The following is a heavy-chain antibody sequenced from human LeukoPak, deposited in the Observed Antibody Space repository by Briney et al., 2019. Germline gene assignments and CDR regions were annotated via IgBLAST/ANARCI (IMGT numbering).Heavy chain of an antibody. CDR2: IYYSGST. CDR1: GGSISSGGYY. CDR3: ARGRDYYDSSGYSYYFDY. J-gene: IGHJ4*02. D-gene: IGHD3-22*01. Sequence: TLSLTCTVSGGSISSGGYYWSWIRQHPGKGLEWIGYIYYSGSTYYNPSLKSRVTISVDTSKNQFSLKLSSVTAADTAVYYCARGRDYYDSSGYSYYFDYWGQGTLVTVSS. V-gene: IGHV4-30-4*08.